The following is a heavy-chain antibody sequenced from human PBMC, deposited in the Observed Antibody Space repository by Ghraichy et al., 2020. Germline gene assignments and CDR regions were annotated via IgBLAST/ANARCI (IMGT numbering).Heavy chain of an antibody. V-gene: IGHV4-59*01. CDR3: AGGRYGVPAAILYRDWYFDL. CDR2: IYYSGST. Sequence: SETLSLTCTVSGGSISSYYWSWIRQPPGKGLEWIGYIYYSGSTNYNPSLKSRVTISVDTSKNQFSLKLSSVTAADTAVYYCAGGRYGVPAAILYRDWYFDLWGRGTLVTVSS. J-gene: IGHJ2*01. CDR1: GGSISSYY. D-gene: IGHD2-2*01.